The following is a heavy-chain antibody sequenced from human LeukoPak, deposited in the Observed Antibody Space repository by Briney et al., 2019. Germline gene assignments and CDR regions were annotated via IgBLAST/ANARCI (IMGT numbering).Heavy chain of an antibody. CDR2: ISNDGSRK. CDR3: ARDRAWNYFDY. CDR1: GFTFSRHG. J-gene: IGHJ4*02. V-gene: IGHV3-30*03. Sequence: GGSLRLSCAPSGFTFSRHGMHWVRQAPGEGLGWVAIISNDGSRKYYAHSVEGRFTISRGNSKNTLYLQMDSLRAEDTAVYYCARDRAWNYFDYWGQGTLVTVSS. D-gene: IGHD3-3*01.